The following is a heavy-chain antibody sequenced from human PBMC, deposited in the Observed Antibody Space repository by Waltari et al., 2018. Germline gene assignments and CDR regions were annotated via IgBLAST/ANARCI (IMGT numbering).Heavy chain of an antibody. CDR1: GYTFTDFY. D-gene: IGHD2-2*01. J-gene: IGHJ4*02. Sequence: QVQLVQSGAEVKKPGASVKVSCKTSGYTFTDFYMHWVRQAPGQGLEWMGIVNPDCGSTTSAQKLQDRVTMTRDTATSTVYMELSSLRSEDTAVYYCARAGSTLIWGVAEWGQGTLVTVSS. V-gene: IGHV1-46*04. CDR3: ARAGSTLIWGVAE. CDR2: VNPDCGST.